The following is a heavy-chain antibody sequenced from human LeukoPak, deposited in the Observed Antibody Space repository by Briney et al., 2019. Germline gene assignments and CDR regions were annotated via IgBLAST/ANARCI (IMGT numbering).Heavy chain of an antibody. J-gene: IGHJ4*02. V-gene: IGHV1-69*13. CDR1: GGTFSSYA. CDR3: ASRLYCSNTRCRNFPFAY. Sequence: GASVKVSCKASGGTFSSYAISWVRQAPGQGLEWMGGIIPIFGTANYAQKFQDRVTITADESTSTAYMELSSLRSGDTAIYYCASRLYCSNTRCRNFPFAYWGQGTLVTVSS. D-gene: IGHD2-2*01. CDR2: IIPIFGTA.